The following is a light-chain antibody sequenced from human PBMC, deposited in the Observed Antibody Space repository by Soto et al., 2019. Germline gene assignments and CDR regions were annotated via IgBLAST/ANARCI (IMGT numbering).Light chain of an antibody. Sequence: DIQMTQSPSSLSASVGDRVTISCRSSENSRNYLIWYRQKPGKAPELLMYVGSTLESGVPSRFSGSGLGTDFILTIKSLQPEDFGVYYCQQSYIVPYTFGRGTSLDI. V-gene: IGKV1-39*01. CDR2: VGS. CDR1: ENSRNY. J-gene: IGKJ2*01. CDR3: QQSYIVPYT.